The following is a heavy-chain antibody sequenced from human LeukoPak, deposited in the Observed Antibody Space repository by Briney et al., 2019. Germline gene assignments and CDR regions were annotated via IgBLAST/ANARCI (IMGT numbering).Heavy chain of an antibody. CDR3: ARGPRVYCSGGSCYPGIHYFDY. V-gene: IGHV1-69*01. CDR2: IIPIFGTA. J-gene: IGHJ4*02. Sequence: SVKVSCKASGCTFSSYAISWVRQAPGQGLEWMGGIIPIFGTANYAQKFQGRVTITADESTSTAYMELSSLRSEDTAVYYCARGPRVYCSGGSCYPGIHYFDYWGQGTLVTVSS. D-gene: IGHD2-15*01. CDR1: GCTFSSYA.